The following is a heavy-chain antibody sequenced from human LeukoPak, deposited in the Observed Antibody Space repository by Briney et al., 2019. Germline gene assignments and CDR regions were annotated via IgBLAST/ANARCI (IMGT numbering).Heavy chain of an antibody. J-gene: IGHJ4*02. V-gene: IGHV3-15*01. CDR2: IKSKTDGETT. D-gene: IGHD5-18*01. CDR1: GFTFNYAW. CDR3: TTAPSGYAYMNGWHLDY. Sequence: GGSLRLSCAASGFTFNYAWMSWVRQAPGKVLEWVGRIKSKTDGETTDYAAPVKGRFTISRDDSKNALYLQMNSLKTEDTALYYCTTAPSGYAYMNGWHLDYWGQGALVTVSS.